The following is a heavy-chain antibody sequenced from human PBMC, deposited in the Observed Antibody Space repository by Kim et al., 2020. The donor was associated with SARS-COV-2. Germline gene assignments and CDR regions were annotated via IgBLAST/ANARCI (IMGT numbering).Heavy chain of an antibody. D-gene: IGHD3-22*01. CDR1: GGSISSYY. J-gene: IGHJ4*02. CDR2: IYYSGST. CDR3: ARHKGPYYDSSGYYSD. V-gene: IGHV4-59*08. Sequence: SETLSLTCTVSGGSISSYYWSWIRQPPGKGLEWIGYIYYSGSTNYNPSLKSRFTISVDTSKNQFSLKLSSVTAADTAVYYCARHKGPYYDSSGYYSDWGQGTLVTVSS.